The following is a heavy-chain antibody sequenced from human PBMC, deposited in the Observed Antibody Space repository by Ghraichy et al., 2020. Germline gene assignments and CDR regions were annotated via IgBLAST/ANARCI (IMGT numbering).Heavy chain of an antibody. CDR3: ARGEGGNMVRGVLDAFDI. J-gene: IGHJ3*02. D-gene: IGHD3-10*01. V-gene: IGHV1-69*13. Sequence: SVKVSCKASGGTFSSYAISWVRQAPGQGLEWMGGIIPIFGTANYAQKFQGRVTITADESTSTAYMELSSLRSEDTAVYYCARGEGGNMVRGVLDAFDIWGQGTMVTVSS. CDR1: GGTFSSYA. CDR2: IIPIFGTA.